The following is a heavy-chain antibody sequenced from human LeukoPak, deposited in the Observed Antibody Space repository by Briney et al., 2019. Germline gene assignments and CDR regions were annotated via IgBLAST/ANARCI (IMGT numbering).Heavy chain of an antibody. D-gene: IGHD6-19*01. CDR1: GFTVRSNY. J-gene: IGHJ4*02. Sequence: PGGSLRLSCAASGFTVRSNYMSWVRQAPGKGLEWVSVIYSGGSTYYADSVKGRFTISRDNAKNTLYLQVNSLRAEDTAVYYCARPGYSSGWYYYFDYWGQGTLVTVSS. V-gene: IGHV3-53*01. CDR3: ARPGYSSGWYYYFDY. CDR2: IYSGGST.